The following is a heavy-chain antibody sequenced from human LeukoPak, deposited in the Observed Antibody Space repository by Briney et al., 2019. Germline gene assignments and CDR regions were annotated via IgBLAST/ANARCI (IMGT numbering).Heavy chain of an antibody. V-gene: IGHV5-51*01. J-gene: IGHJ4*02. CDR3: ARTFSPVNTATDVNFDY. Sequence: GESLKISCKGSGYSFTSYWIGWVRQMPGKGLEWMGIICPGDSDTRYSPSFQGQVTISADNSISTAYLQWSSLKASDTAMYYCARTFSPVNTATDVNFDYWGQGTLVTVSS. CDR2: ICPGDSDT. D-gene: IGHD5-18*01. CDR1: GYSFTSYW.